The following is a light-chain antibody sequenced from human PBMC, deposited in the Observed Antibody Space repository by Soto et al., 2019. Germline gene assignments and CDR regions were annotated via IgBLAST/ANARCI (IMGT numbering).Light chain of an antibody. J-gene: IGKJ1*01. Sequence: EIVLTQSPATLSLSPGERATLSCRASQSVSSSYLAWYQQKPGQAPRLLIYDASSRATGTPDRFSGSGSGRDSTLTISRLETEDFAVYYCQQYGSSPQTFGQGTKVDIK. CDR2: DAS. CDR3: QQYGSSPQT. V-gene: IGKV3-20*01. CDR1: QSVSSSY.